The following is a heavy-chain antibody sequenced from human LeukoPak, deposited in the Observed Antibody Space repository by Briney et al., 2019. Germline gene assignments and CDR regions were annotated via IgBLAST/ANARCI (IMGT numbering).Heavy chain of an antibody. CDR3: ARDDRITMVRGVPGLDAFDI. V-gene: IGHV3-21*01. D-gene: IGHD3-10*01. J-gene: IGHJ3*02. Sequence: PGGSLRLSCAASGFTFSSYSMNWVRQAPGKGLEWVSSISSSSSYIYYADSVKGRFTISRDNAKNSLYLQMNSLRAEDTAVYYCARDDRITMVRGVPGLDAFDIWGQGTMVTVSS. CDR1: GFTFSSYS. CDR2: ISSSSSYI.